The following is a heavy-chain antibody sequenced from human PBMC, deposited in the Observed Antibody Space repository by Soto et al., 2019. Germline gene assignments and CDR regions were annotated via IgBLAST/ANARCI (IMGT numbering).Heavy chain of an antibody. CDR1: GFTFSDYA. J-gene: IGHJ6*02. Sequence: PGGSLRLSCAPSGFTFSDYAMSWVRQAPGKGLEWVSTISGGGFDTHYADSVKGRFTISMDDAKNSLYLQMSSLTAEDTAVYYCARDLLPTCEPEDQLYYGMDVWGQGTTVTFSS. CDR2: ISGGGFDT. CDR3: ARDLLPTCEPEDQLYYGMDV. V-gene: IGHV3-23*01. D-gene: IGHD4-4*01.